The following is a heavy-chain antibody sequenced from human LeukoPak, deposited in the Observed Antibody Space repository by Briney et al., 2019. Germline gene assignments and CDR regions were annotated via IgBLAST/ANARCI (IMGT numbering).Heavy chain of an antibody. CDR2: ISSSSSTI. CDR3: AIFTGIVGATGYY. D-gene: IGHD1-26*01. Sequence: GGSLRLSCAASGFTFSSYSMNWVRQAPGKGLEWVSYISSSSSTIYYADSVKGRFTISRDNAKNSLYLQMNSLRAEDTAVYYCAIFTGIVGATGYYWGQGTLVTVSS. V-gene: IGHV3-48*01. J-gene: IGHJ4*02. CDR1: GFTFSSYS.